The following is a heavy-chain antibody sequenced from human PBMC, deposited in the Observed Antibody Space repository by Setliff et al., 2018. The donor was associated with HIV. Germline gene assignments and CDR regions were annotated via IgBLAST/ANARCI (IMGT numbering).Heavy chain of an antibody. D-gene: IGHD3-22*01. V-gene: IGHV3-11*04. CDR3: ARDPDYYDSSGPDDAFDI. J-gene: IGHJ3*02. CDR2: ISSSGSAI. Sequence: PGKGLEWVSYISSSGSAIYYADSVKGRFTISRDNAKNSLYLQMNSLRAEDTAVYYCARDPDYYDSSGPDDAFDIWGQGTMVTVSS.